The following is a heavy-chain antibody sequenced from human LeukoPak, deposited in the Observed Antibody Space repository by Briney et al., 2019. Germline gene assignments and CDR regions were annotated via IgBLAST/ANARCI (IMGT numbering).Heavy chain of an antibody. CDR3: ARDARYSSGWYRDWFDP. Sequence: ASVKVSCKASGYTFISYDISWVRQAPGQGLEWMGWISAYNGNTNYAQKLQGRVTMTTDTSTSTAYMELRSLRSDDTAVYYCARDARYSSGWYRDWFDPWGQGTLVTVSS. V-gene: IGHV1-18*01. J-gene: IGHJ5*02. CDR1: GYTFISYD. D-gene: IGHD6-19*01. CDR2: ISAYNGNT.